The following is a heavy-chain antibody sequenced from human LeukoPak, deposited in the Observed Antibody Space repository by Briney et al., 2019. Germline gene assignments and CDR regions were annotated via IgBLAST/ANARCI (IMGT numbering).Heavy chain of an antibody. CDR2: IYSGGST. J-gene: IGHJ3*02. CDR3: ARLRFLEWLSKADAFDI. CDR1: GFTVSSNY. Sequence: GGSLRLSCAASGFTVSSNYMSWVRQAPGKGLEWVSVIYSGGSTYYADSVKGRFTISRDNSKNTLYLQMNSLRAEDTAVYYCARLRFLEWLSKADAFDIWGQGTMVNVSS. V-gene: IGHV3-66*02. D-gene: IGHD3-3*01.